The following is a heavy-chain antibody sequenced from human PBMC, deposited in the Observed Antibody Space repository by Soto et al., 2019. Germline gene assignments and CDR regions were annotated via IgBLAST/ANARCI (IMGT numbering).Heavy chain of an antibody. CDR3: FNVRYGSFDY. CDR2: VYRTGGT. D-gene: IGHD3-10*01. V-gene: IGHV4-39*02. J-gene: IGHJ4*02. Sequence: QLQLQESGPGLVKPWETLSLTCTVSGASVSSSTYYWGWVRQPPGKGLEWIGSVYRTGGTYYSPSLKSRVAISVDPSNKLLSLNLESVTAADTAVYFCFNVRYGSFDYWGQGTLVTVSS. CDR1: GASVSSSTYY.